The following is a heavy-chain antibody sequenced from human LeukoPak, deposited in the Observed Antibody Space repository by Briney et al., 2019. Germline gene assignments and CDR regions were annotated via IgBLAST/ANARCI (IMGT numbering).Heavy chain of an antibody. V-gene: IGHV3-30*02. CDR3: ARARALVDRFDP. Sequence: GGSLRLSCAASGFTFSSYGMHWVRQAPGKGLEWVAFIRYDGSNKYYADSVKGRFTISRDNSKNTLYLQMNSLRAEDTAVYYCARARALVDRFDPWGQGTLVTVSS. D-gene: IGHD1-26*01. CDR1: GFTFSSYG. J-gene: IGHJ5*02. CDR2: IRYDGSNK.